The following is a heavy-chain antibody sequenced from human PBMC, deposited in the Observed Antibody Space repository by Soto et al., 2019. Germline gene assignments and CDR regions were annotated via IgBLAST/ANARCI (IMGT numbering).Heavy chain of an antibody. CDR3: ARHTIVARRTPCYYHMGL. CDR1: GGTFSRNA. Sequence: APAEKGACKASGGTFSRNAFSWVRQAPGQGLEWMGGIIPIFGSANYAQKFQGRVTITADRSTSTAYMELSSLRSDDTAVYYCARHTIVARRTPCYYHMGLWGHGTTGTVS. D-gene: IGHD3-10*01. CDR2: IIPIFGSA. V-gene: IGHV1-69*06. J-gene: IGHJ6*03.